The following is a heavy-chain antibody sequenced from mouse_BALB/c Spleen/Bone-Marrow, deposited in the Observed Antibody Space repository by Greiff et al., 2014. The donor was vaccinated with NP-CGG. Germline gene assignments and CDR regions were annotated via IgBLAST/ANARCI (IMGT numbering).Heavy chain of an antibody. Sequence: VQLQQSGAELAKPGASVKMSCKASGYTFTSYWMHWVKQRPGQGLEWIGYINPSTGYTEYNQKFKDKATLTADKSSSTAYMQLNSLASEDSAVYYCARRETTAIDYWGQGTTLTVSS. J-gene: IGHJ2*01. V-gene: IGHV1-7*01. CDR1: GYTFTSYW. CDR2: INPSTGYT. D-gene: IGHD1-2*01. CDR3: ARRETTAIDY.